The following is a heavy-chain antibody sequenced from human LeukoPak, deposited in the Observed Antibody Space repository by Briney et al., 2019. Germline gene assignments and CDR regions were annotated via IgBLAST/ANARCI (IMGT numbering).Heavy chain of an antibody. CDR2: IYHSGST. CDR3: ARVYYYDSSGYQVDAFDI. V-gene: IGHV4-38-2*02. CDR1: GGSISSYY. Sequence: SETLSLTCTVSGGSISSYYWGWIRQPPGKGLEWIGSIYHSGSTYYNPSLKSRVTISVDTSKNQFSLKLSSVTAADTAVYYCARVYYYDSSGYQVDAFDIWGQGTMVTVSS. J-gene: IGHJ3*02. D-gene: IGHD3-22*01.